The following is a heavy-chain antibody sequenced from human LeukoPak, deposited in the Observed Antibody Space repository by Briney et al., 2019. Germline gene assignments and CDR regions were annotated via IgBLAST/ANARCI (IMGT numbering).Heavy chain of an antibody. CDR1: GFTFDDYA. Sequence: PGRSLRLSCAASGFTFDDYAMHWVRQAPGKGLEWVSGISWNSGSIGYADSVKGRFTISRDNAKNSLYLQMNSLRAEDTAVYYCAKDPRRYSRTGGYFDYWGQGTLVTVSS. CDR3: AKDPRRYSRTGGYFDY. V-gene: IGHV3-9*01. J-gene: IGHJ4*02. CDR2: ISWNSGSI. D-gene: IGHD6-13*01.